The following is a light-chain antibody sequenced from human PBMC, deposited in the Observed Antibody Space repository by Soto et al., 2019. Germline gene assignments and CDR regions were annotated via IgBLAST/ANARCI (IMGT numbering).Light chain of an antibody. CDR2: AAS. V-gene: IGKV1-39*01. J-gene: IGKJ1*01. CDR3: QQSYSTPRT. Sequence: RMSQLSSSMSDSVGRRVTRXXRASQGIGNALGWYQQKPGKAPKVXIYAASSLQSGVPSRFSGSGSGTDFTRSLSSLQPEDFATYYGQQSYSTPRTFGQGTKVDI. CDR1: QGIGNA.